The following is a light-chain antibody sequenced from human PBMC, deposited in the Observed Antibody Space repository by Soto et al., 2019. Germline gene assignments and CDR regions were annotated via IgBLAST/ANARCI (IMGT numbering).Light chain of an antibody. CDR1: SSDVGSYNS. CDR3: SSYTSSSTLV. J-gene: IGLJ2*01. CDR2: EVS. V-gene: IGLV2-18*02. Sequence: QSVLTQPPSVSGSPGQSVTISCTGTSSDVGSYNSVSWYQQPPGTAPNLMIFEVSNRPSGVPDRFSASKSGNTASLTISGLQAEDEDDYYCSSYTSSSTLVFGGGTKLTVL.